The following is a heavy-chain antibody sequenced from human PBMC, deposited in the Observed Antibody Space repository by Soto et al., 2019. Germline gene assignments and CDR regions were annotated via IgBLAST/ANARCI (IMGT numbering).Heavy chain of an antibody. CDR2: MYYSGST. CDR3: VTGLSYFDF. CDR1: GASISSSPYY. Sequence: SETLSLTCTVSGASISSSPYYWGWIRQPPGKGLEWIGSMYYSGSTYYNPSLKSRVTISEDTSKNQFSLRLASVTAADMAVYFCVTGLSYFDFWGQGTLVTVSS. J-gene: IGHJ4*02. D-gene: IGHD2-21*02. V-gene: IGHV4-39*01.